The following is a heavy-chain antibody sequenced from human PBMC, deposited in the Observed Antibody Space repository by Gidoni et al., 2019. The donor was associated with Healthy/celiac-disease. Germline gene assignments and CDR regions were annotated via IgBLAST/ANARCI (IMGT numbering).Heavy chain of an antibody. CDR3: ARDNRYYYYYYYMDV. CDR2: IWYDGSNK. V-gene: IGHV3-33*01. Sequence: SSYGMHWVRQAPGKGLEWVAVIWYDGSNKYYADSVKGRFTISRDNSKNTLYLQMNSLRAEDTAVYYCARDNRYYYYYYYMDVWGKGTTVTVSS. CDR1: SSYG. J-gene: IGHJ6*03.